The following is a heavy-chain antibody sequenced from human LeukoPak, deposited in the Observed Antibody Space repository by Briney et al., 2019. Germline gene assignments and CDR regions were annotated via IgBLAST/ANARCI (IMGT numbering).Heavy chain of an antibody. J-gene: IGHJ4*02. CDR2: INHSGST. CDR1: GGSFSGYY. CDR3: ATSLASSSLEYYFDY. V-gene: IGHV4-34*01. Sequence: SETLSLTCAVYGGSFSGYYWSWIRQPPGKGLEWIGEINHSGSTNYNPSLKSRVTISVDTSKNQFSLKLSSVTAADTAVYYCATSLASSSLEYYFDYWGQGTLVTVSS. D-gene: IGHD6-13*01.